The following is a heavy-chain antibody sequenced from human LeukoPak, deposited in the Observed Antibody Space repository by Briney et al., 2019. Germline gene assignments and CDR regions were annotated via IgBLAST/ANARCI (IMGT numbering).Heavy chain of an antibody. V-gene: IGHV3-21*01. CDR1: GFTFSSYS. CDR3: ARDRGQLESFDY. Sequence: GGSLRLSCAASGFTFSSYSMNWVRQAPGKGLEWVSSISSSSSYIYYADSVKGRFTISRDNAKNSLYLQMNSLRAEDTAVYYCARDRGQLESFDYWGQGTLVTVSS. CDR2: ISSSSSYI. D-gene: IGHD6-6*01. J-gene: IGHJ4*02.